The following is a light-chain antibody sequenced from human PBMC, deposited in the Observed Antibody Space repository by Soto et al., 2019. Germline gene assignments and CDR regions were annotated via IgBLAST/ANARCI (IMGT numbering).Light chain of an antibody. V-gene: IGKV3-20*01. CDR1: QSLAINS. CDR3: QQYDGAPLT. J-gene: IGKJ3*01. Sequence: PGERATLSCRASQSLAINSLAWYQQKPGQAPRLLIYAASTRDTAIPDRFSGSGSGTDFTLTISRLEPEDFAVYYCQQYDGAPLTFGPGTKVDMK. CDR2: AAS.